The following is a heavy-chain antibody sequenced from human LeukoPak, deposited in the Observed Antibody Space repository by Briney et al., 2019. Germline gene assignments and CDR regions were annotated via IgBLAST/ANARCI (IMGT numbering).Heavy chain of an antibody. CDR3: TRAKRGPFDY. Sequence: GGSLRLSCAASGFTFSSYTMNWVRQAPGKGLDWVAVVSFDGSKKYYADSVKGRFTISRDNSKNTLYLQMNTLRPDDTAVYYCTRAKRGPFDYWAKEPWSPSPQ. CDR2: VSFDGSKK. J-gene: IGHJ4*01. CDR1: GFTFSSYT. V-gene: IGHV3-30*03.